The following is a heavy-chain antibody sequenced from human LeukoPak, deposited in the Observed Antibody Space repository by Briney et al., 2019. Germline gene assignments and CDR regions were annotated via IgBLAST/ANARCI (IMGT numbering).Heavy chain of an antibody. CDR1: GYTFTSYG. J-gene: IGHJ4*02. CDR3: AKTPYYDILTGQLGQYYFDY. CDR2: ISDDNGNT. D-gene: IGHD3-9*01. Sequence: ASVKVSCKASGYTFTSYGISWVRQAPGQAREWMGGISDDNGNTNYTQKVQGRVTMTTDTATSTAYMDLRSLRSDDTAVYYFAKTPYYDILTGQLGQYYFDYWGQGTLVTVSS. V-gene: IGHV1-18*01.